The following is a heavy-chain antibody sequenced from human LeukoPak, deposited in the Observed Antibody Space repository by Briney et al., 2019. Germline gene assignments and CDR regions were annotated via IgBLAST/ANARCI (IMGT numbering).Heavy chain of an antibody. CDR3: ARGWIQLWFSFGY. CDR2: INPNSGGT. J-gene: IGHJ4*02. D-gene: IGHD5-18*01. Sequence: ASVKVSCKASGYTFTGYYMHWVRQAPGQGLEWMGWINPNSGGTNYAQKFQGRVTMTRDTSISTACMELSRLRSDDTAVYYCARGWIQLWFSFGYWGQGTLVTVSS. V-gene: IGHV1-2*02. CDR1: GYTFTGYY.